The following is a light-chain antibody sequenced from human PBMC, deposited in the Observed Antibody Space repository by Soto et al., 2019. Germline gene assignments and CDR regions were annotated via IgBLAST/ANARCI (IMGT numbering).Light chain of an antibody. CDR3: QQYGRSPPFT. J-gene: IGKJ2*01. CDR1: QSITTY. CDR2: DTS. V-gene: IGKV3-11*01. Sequence: EIVLTQSPATLSLSPGERATLSCRASQSITTYLAWYQQKPGQAPRLLIYDTSNRATGIPARFSGSGSGTDFTLTISSLEPEDFAVYFCQQYGRSPPFTFGQGTKVDIK.